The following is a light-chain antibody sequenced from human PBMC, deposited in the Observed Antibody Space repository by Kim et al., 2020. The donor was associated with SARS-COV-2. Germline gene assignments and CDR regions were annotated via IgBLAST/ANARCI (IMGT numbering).Light chain of an antibody. CDR2: DAS. Sequence: ASVGDRVTITCRSSQGISSNVAWYQQKPGDVPKLLIYDASALLSGVPSRFSGSGSGTDFTLTISSLQPEDVATYYCQKYNGAPWTFGQGTKVDIK. V-gene: IGKV1-27*01. CDR1: QGISSN. CDR3: QKYNGAPWT. J-gene: IGKJ1*01.